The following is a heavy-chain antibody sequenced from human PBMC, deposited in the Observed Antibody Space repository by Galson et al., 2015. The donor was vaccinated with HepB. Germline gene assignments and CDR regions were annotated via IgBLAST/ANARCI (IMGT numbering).Heavy chain of an antibody. D-gene: IGHD3-3*01. CDR1: GFSFSNYG. V-gene: IGHV3-23*01. CDR2: ISGSGGST. CDR3: ARDCFWSGYYWGWFDP. J-gene: IGHJ5*02. Sequence: SLRLSCATSGFSFSNYGLSWVRQAPGKGLEWVSAISGSGGSTYYADSVKGRFTISRDNAKNSLYLQMNSLRAEDTAMYYCARDCFWSGYYWGWFDPWGQGTLVTVSS.